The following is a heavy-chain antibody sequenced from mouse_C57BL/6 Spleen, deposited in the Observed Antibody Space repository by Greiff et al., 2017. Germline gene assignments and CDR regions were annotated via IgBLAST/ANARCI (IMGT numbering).Heavy chain of an antibody. CDR2: IDPEDGET. CDR1: GFNIKDYY. D-gene: IGHD2-1*01. J-gene: IGHJ3*01. Sequence: EVQLQQSGAELVKPGASVKLSCTASGFNIKDYYMHWVKQRTEQGLEWIGRIDPEDGETKYAPQFQGKATITADTSSNTAYLQLSSLTSEDTAVYYCARWGNGNTYWGQGTLVTVSA. CDR3: ARWGNGNTY. V-gene: IGHV14-2*01.